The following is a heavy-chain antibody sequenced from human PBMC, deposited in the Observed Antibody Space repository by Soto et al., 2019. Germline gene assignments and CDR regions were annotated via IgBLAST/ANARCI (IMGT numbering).Heavy chain of an antibody. CDR1: GGSISSGDYY. Sequence: QVQLQESGPGLVKPSQTLSLTCAVSGGSISSGDYYWTWIRQLPGRGLEWIGSISDSGYSSYNPXXXXXXXXXXXTSQNQFFLKVFSVTAADTAKYYCARERGTTPIYGMDVWGQGITVTVSS. D-gene: IGHD1-1*01. CDR3: ARERGTTPIYGMDV. J-gene: IGHJ6*02. V-gene: IGHV4-31*11. CDR2: ISDSGYS.